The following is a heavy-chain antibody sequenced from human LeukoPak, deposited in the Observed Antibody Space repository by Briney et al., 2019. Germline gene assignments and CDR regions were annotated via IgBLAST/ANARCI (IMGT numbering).Heavy chain of an antibody. D-gene: IGHD2-15*01. Sequence: GESLKISCKASGYTFTNWWIGWVRQAPGKGLEWVSYITSGSTTYYADSVKGRFTISRNNVKNSLYLQMNSLRAEDTALYYCAREASGGSPDYWGQGTLVTVSS. V-gene: IGHV3-69-1*02. J-gene: IGHJ4*02. CDR1: GYTFTNWW. CDR3: AREASGGSPDY. CDR2: ITSGSTT.